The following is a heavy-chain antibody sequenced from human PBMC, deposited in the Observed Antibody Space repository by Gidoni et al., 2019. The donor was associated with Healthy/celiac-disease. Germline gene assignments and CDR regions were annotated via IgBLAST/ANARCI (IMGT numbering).Heavy chain of an antibody. V-gene: IGHV4-30-2*01. J-gene: IGHJ4*02. CDR1: GGSISSGGYS. D-gene: IGHD3-10*01. CDR2: IYHSGST. CDR3: ARGLYGSGSYFDY. Sequence: QLPLQASGSGLVKPSQTLSLTCAASGGSISSGGYSWSWIRQPPGKGLEWIGYIYHSGSTYYNPSLKSRVTIAVDRSKNQFSLKLSSVTAADTAVYYCARGLYGSGSYFDYWGQGTLVTVSS.